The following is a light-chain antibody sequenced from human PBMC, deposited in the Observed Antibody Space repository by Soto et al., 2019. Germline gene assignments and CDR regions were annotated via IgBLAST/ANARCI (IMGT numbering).Light chain of an antibody. V-gene: IGKV3-20*01. CDR1: QSVSSSY. Sequence: ESVLTQSPGTLSLSPGERATLSCRASQSVSSSYLAWYQQKPGQAPRPLIYGASSRATGIPDRFSGSGSGTDFTLTISRLEPEDFAVYYCQQYGSSPRTFGQGTKVDIK. CDR2: GAS. CDR3: QQYGSSPRT. J-gene: IGKJ1*01.